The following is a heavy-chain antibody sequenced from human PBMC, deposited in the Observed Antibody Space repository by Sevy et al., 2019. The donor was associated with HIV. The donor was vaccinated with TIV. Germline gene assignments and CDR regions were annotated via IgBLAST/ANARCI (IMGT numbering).Heavy chain of an antibody. J-gene: IGHJ4*02. V-gene: IGHV3-21*01. D-gene: IGHD3-10*01. CDR2: ISSSSYI. CDR1: GFTFSSYS. CDR3: ARPPNYYGSGSYPFDY. Sequence: GGSLRLSCAASGFTFSSYSMNWVRQAPGKGLEWVSSISSSSYIYYADSVKGRFTISRDNAKNSLYLQMNSLRAEDTAVYYCARPPNYYGSGSYPFDYWGQGTLVTVSS.